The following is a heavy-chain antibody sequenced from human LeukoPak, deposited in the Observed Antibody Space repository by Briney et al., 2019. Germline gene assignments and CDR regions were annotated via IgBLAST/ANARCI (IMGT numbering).Heavy chain of an antibody. CDR3: ARVFFGAASLRYYYGMDV. D-gene: IGHD3-3*01. J-gene: IGHJ6*02. Sequence: GGSLRLSCAASGFTFSNAWMSWVRQAPGKGLEWVSGISGSGGSTYYADSVKGRFTISRDNAKNSLYLQMNSLRAEDTAVYYCARVFFGAASLRYYYGMDVWGQGTTVTVSS. CDR2: ISGSGGST. CDR1: GFTFSNAW. V-gene: IGHV3-21*01.